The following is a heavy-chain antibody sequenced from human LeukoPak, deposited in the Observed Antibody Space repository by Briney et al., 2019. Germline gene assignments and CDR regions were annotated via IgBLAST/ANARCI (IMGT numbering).Heavy chain of an antibody. CDR3: ARESRVAAAGTLYYYYGMDV. V-gene: IGHV4-30-4*01. Sequence: SETLSLTCTVSGGSISSGDYYWSWIRQPPGKGLEWIGYIYYSGSTYYNPSLKSRVTISVDTSKNQFSLKLSSVTAADTAVYYCARESRVAAAGTLYYYYGMDVWGQGTTVTVSS. J-gene: IGHJ6*02. CDR2: IYYSGST. CDR1: GGSISSGDYY. D-gene: IGHD6-13*01.